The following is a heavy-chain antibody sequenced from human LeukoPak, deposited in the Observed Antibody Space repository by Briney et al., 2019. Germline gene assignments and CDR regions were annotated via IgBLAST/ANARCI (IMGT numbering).Heavy chain of an antibody. Sequence: GGSLTHSCAVSGITLSNYGMSWVRPAAGRGLDWVSAISGSVGSTYDADSVKGRFTISRDNSKSTLYLQKNSLRAENTAVYYCAKGAPYSGSYPTKETFDYWGQGTLVTVSS. J-gene: IGHJ4*02. CDR3: AKGAPYSGSYPTKETFDY. D-gene: IGHD1-26*01. V-gene: IGHV3-23*01. CDR1: GITLSNYG. CDR2: ISGSVGST.